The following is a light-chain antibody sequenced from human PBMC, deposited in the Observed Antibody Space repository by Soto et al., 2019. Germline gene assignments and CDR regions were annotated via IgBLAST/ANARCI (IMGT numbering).Light chain of an antibody. J-gene: IGKJ5*01. CDR3: QPRSNWPPIT. CDR1: QSVSSY. Sequence: EIVLTQSPATLSLSPGERATLSCRASQSVSSYLAWYQQKPGQAPRLLIYDASNRATGIPGRFSGSGSVTDFTPTISSLEPEDFAVSYCQPRSNWPPITFGQGTRLEIK. CDR2: DAS. V-gene: IGKV3-11*01.